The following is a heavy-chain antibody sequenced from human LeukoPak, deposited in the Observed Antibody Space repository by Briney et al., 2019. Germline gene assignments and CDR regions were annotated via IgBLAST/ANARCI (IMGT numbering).Heavy chain of an antibody. CDR2: IYYSGST. J-gene: IGHJ4*02. V-gene: IGHV4-39*07. Sequence: SETLSLTCTVSGGSTSRSGYHWGWIRQPPGKGLEWIGIIYYSGSTLYNPSLKSRVTISLDTSKNQFSLKLNSVTAADTAVYYCARGGWEPFDYWGQGTLVTVSS. CDR3: ARGGWEPFDY. D-gene: IGHD1-26*01. CDR1: GGSTSRSGYH.